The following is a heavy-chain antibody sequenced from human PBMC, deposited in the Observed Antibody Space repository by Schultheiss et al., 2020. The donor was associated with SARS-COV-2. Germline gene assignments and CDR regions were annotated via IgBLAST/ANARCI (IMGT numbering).Heavy chain of an antibody. CDR2: IYPGDSNV. J-gene: IGHJ6*03. V-gene: IGHV5-51*01. CDR1: GYTFSSYW. D-gene: IGHD3-3*01. Sequence: GESLKISCKGSGYTFSSYWIGWVRQMPEKGLEWMGIIYPGDSNVKYSPSFQGQVTISADKSISTAYLQWSSLKASDTAMYYCARDSTDFWSGGPTGYMDVWGKGTTVTVSS. CDR3: ARDSTDFWSGGPTGYMDV.